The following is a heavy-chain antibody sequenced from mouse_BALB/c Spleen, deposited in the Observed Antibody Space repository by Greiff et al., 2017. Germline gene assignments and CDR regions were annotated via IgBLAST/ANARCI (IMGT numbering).Heavy chain of an antibody. Sequence: QVQLQQSGPELVKPGASVRISCKASGYTFTSYYIHWVKQRPGQGLEWIGWIYPGNVNTKYNEKFKGKATLTADKSSSTAYMQLSSLTSEDSAVYFCARQDYGSERAMDYWGQGTSVTVSS. CDR3: ARQDYGSERAMDY. D-gene: IGHD1-2*01. CDR2: IYPGNVNT. J-gene: IGHJ4*01. CDR1: GYTFTSYY. V-gene: IGHV1S56*01.